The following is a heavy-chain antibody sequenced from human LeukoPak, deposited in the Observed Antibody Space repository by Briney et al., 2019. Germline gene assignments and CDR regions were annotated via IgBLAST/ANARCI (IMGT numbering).Heavy chain of an antibody. V-gene: IGHV3-11*04. CDR3: AALYCSSTSCYKYYFDS. J-gene: IGHJ4*02. CDR2: ISSSSSTI. CDR1: GFTFSNYY. Sequence: GGSLRLSCAASGFTFSNYYMSWIRQAPGKGLEWVSYISSSSSTIYYADSVKGRFTISRDNAKNSLYLQMNSLRAEDTAVYYCAALYCSSTSCYKYYFDSWGQGTLVTVSS. D-gene: IGHD2-2*02.